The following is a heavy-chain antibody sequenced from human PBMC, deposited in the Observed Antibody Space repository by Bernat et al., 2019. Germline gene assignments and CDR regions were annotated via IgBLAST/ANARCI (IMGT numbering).Heavy chain of an antibody. Sequence: QVQLVESGGGVVQPGGSLRLSCAASGFTFNTYGMQWVRQAPGKGLEWVAYIRYDGSNKYYADYVKGRFTVSRDNSKDTLYVQMTSPRADDTAVYFCATVRGYGSSAWHAESWGRGTPVTVSS. J-gene: IGHJ5*02. D-gene: IGHD6-19*01. CDR1: GFTFNTYG. CDR2: IRYDGSNK. CDR3: ATVRGYGSSAWHAES. V-gene: IGHV3-30*02.